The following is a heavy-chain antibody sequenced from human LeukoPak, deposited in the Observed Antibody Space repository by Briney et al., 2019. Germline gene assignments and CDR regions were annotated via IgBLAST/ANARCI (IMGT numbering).Heavy chain of an antibody. Sequence: PLETLSLTCTVSGGSISGHYWSWIRQPAGKEPEWIGRVHTTGGTNYNPSLKSRLTMSVDTSKNQFSLHLTSVTAADTAVYYCAKGGESSLPFDYWGQGTLVTVSS. CDR1: GGSISGHY. CDR2: VHTTGGT. CDR3: AKGGESSLPFDY. J-gene: IGHJ4*02. V-gene: IGHV4-4*07. D-gene: IGHD3-10*01.